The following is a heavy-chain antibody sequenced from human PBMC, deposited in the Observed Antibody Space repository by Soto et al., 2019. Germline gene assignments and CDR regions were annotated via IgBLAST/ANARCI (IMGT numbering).Heavy chain of an antibody. D-gene: IGHD6-6*01. Sequence: QVQLQESGPGLVKPSQTLSLTCSVSGESISSGGYYWSWIRHHPGKGLEWIGYIYDSESAYYNPSLKSRVTISMDTSKNHFAMRLSSVTAADTAVYYCARASSSSSAADYWGQGTPATASS. CDR1: GESISSGGYY. V-gene: IGHV4-31*03. CDR2: IYDSESA. J-gene: IGHJ4*02. CDR3: ARASSSSSAADY.